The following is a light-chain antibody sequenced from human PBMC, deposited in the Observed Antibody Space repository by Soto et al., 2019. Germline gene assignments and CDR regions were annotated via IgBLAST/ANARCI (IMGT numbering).Light chain of an antibody. CDR1: SSDVGSYNL. Sequence: QSALTQPASVSGSPGQSITISCTGTSSDVGSYNLVSWYQQHPGKAPKLMIYEGSKRPSGVSNRFSGSKSGNTASLTISGLQADDEADYYCCSYAGSNVVFGGGTKLTVL. CDR3: CSYAGSNVV. V-gene: IGLV2-23*01. CDR2: EGS. J-gene: IGLJ2*01.